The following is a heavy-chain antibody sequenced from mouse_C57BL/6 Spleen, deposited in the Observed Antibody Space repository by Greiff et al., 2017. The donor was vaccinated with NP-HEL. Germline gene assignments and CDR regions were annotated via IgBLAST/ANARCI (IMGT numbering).Heavy chain of an antibody. CDR1: GFTFTDYY. J-gene: IGHJ1*03. Sequence: EVKLVESGGGLVQPGGSLSLSCAASGFTFTDYYMSWVRQPPGKALEWLGFIRNKANGYTTEYSASVKGRFTISRDNSQSILYLQMNALRAEDSATYYCARWLLPFYWYFDVWGTGTTVTVSS. D-gene: IGHD2-3*01. V-gene: IGHV7-3*01. CDR3: ARWLLPFYWYFDV. CDR2: IRNKANGYTT.